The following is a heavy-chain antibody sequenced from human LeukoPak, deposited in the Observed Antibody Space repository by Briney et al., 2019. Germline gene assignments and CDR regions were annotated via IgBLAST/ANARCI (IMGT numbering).Heavy chain of an antibody. CDR1: GGTFSSYA. D-gene: IGHD3-10*01. Sequence: GASVKVSCKASGGTFSSYAISWVRQAPGQGLEWMGGIIPIFGTANYAQKFQGRVTITADESTSTAYMELSSLRSEDTAVYYCATDSPIDYYGSGSSRYWGQGTLVTVSS. CDR3: ATDSPIDYYGSGSSRY. CDR2: IIPIFGTA. J-gene: IGHJ4*02. V-gene: IGHV1-69*13.